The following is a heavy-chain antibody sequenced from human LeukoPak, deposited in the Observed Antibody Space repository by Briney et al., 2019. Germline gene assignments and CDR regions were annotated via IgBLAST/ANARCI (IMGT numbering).Heavy chain of an antibody. CDR2: IDHSGKT. V-gene: IGHV4-4*02. CDR3: ARDLGGSYSSENWFDP. J-gene: IGHJ5*02. CDR1: GRSMSSSHW. D-gene: IGHD1-26*01. Sequence: RPSETLSLTCAVSGRSMSSSHWWSWVRQSPDKGLEWIGEIDHSGKTNYNASLKSRVTVSVDKSKNTFSLKMTSVTAADTAVYYCARDLGGSYSSENWFDPWGQGTLVTVSS.